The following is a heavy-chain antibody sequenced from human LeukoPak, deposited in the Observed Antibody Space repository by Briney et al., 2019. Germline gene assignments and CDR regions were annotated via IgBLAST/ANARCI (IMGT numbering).Heavy chain of an antibody. D-gene: IGHD4-17*01. V-gene: IGHV3-23*01. CDR2: ISDRGGST. J-gene: IGHJ3*02. Sequence: PGGSLRLSCAASGFTFSNYAMSWVRQAPGKGLEWVSTISDRGGSTYYADSVKGRFTISRDNSKNTLYLQMNSLRAEDTAVYYCARHGDLDAFDIWGQGTMVTVSS. CDR1: GFTFSNYA. CDR3: ARHGDLDAFDI.